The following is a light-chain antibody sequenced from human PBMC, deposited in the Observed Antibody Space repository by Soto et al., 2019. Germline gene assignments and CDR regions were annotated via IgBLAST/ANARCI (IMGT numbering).Light chain of an antibody. CDR2: GES. V-gene: IGKV3-15*01. Sequence: EVVMTQSPATLSVSPGERVTLSCRASQSINAHLAWYQQKPGQAPRLLIHGESTRATGIPARFSGSGFGTEFILTISCLQSEDFAVYYCQQYNTWLWTFGQGTKVEIQ. J-gene: IGKJ1*01. CDR3: QQYNTWLWT. CDR1: QSINAH.